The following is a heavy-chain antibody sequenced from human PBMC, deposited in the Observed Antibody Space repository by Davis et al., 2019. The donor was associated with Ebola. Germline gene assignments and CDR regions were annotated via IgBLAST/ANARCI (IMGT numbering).Heavy chain of an antibody. J-gene: IGHJ6*03. D-gene: IGHD2-2*01. Sequence: PGGSLRLSCAASGFTFSTYGMHWVRQAPGKGLEWVAVIWYDGSNKYYADSVKGRFTISRDNSKNTLYLQMNSLRAEDTAMYYCARLPVVVPAAHHMDVWGKGTTVTVSS. CDR2: IWYDGSNK. CDR1: GFTFSTYG. CDR3: ARLPVVVPAAHHMDV. V-gene: IGHV3-33*01.